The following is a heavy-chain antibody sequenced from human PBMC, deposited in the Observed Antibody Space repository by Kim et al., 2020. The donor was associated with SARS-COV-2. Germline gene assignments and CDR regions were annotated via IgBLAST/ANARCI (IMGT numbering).Heavy chain of an antibody. D-gene: IGHD1-26*01. J-gene: IGHJ4*02. V-gene: IGHV1-3*04. CDR2: LNTANGDI. CDR1: GYSFTSYF. Sequence: ASVKVSCTASGYSFTSYFMDWVRQAPGQRLEWMGWLNTANGDIKYSQKFRGRVTITRNTSASTAYMKLRSLTSEDTAVYYCSRQSGNYYGPADYWGQGTLVTVSS. CDR3: SRQSGNYYGPADY.